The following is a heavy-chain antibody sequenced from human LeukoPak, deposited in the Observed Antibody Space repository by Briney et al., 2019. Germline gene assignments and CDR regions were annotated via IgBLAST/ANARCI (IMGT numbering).Heavy chain of an antibody. V-gene: IGHV4-39*07. CDR3: ARGLSDSGYGS. Sequence: SETQSLTCTVSGGSISSGSYYWSWIRQPPGKGLEWIGSIYYSGTTYYSPSLKSRVTISIDTSQNHFSLKVTSVTAADTAVYYCARGLSDSGYGSWGQGTLVTVSS. CDR1: GGSISSGSYY. CDR2: IYYSGTT. J-gene: IGHJ4*02. D-gene: IGHD5-12*01.